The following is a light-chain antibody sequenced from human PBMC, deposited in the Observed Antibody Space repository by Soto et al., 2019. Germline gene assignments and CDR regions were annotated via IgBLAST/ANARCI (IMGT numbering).Light chain of an antibody. V-gene: IGLV2-14*03. CDR1: SSDVGRYNY. CDR2: DVI. J-gene: IGLJ1*01. CDR3: TSYTTSATYV. Sequence: QSVLTQPASVSGSPGQSITISCTGTSSDVGRYNYVSWYQQHPGKATTLIIYDVINRPSGFSHRFSASKSGNTASLTISGFQVEDEADYYCTSYTTSATYVIGTGTKVTVL.